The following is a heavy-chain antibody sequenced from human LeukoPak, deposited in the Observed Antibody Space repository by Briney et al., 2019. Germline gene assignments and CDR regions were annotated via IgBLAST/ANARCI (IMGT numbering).Heavy chain of an antibody. CDR3: TRAKSYYANLDV. D-gene: IGHD3-16*01. J-gene: IGHJ6*04. Sequence: GASVKVSCTASGYTFTSYGISWVRQAPGQGLEWMGWISAYNGNTNYAQKPQGRVTMTTDTSTSTAYMELRSLRSDDTAVYYCTRAKSYYANLDVWGKGTTVTISS. CDR2: ISAYNGNT. CDR1: GYTFTSYG. V-gene: IGHV1-18*01.